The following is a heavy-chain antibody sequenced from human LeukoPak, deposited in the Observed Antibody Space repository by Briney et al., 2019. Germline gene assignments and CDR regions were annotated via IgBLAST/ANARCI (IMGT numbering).Heavy chain of an antibody. CDR3: ARTYRKRIAAAGTPPFFDY. D-gene: IGHD6-13*01. Sequence: PSETLSLTCAVYGGSFSGYYWSWIRQPPGKGLEWIGEINHSGSTNYNPSLKSRVTISVDTSKNQFSLKLSSVTAADTAVYYCARTYRKRIAAAGTPPFFDYWGQGTLVTVSS. CDR1: GGSFSGYY. CDR2: INHSGST. V-gene: IGHV4-34*01. J-gene: IGHJ4*02.